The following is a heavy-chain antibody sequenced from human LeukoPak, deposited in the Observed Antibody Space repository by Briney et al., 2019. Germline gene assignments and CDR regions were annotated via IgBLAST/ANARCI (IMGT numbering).Heavy chain of an antibody. CDR1: GGSFSGYY. CDR2: INHSGST. Sequence: SETLSLTCAVYGGSFSGYYWSWIRQPPGKGLEWIGEINHSGSTNYNPSLKSRVTISVDTSKNQYSLKLSSVTAADTAVYYCARVRATGAHDCWGQGTLVTVSS. V-gene: IGHV4-34*01. CDR3: ARVRATGAHDC. J-gene: IGHJ4*02. D-gene: IGHD7-27*01.